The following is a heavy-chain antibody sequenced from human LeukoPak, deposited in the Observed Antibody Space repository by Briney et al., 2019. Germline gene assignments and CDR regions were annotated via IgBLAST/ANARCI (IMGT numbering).Heavy chain of an antibody. D-gene: IGHD3-22*01. J-gene: IGHJ4*02. V-gene: IGHV3-53*04. Sequence: PGGSLRLSCAASRFTFNTYAMSWVRQAPGKGLEWVSVIYSGGSTYYADSVKGRFTISRHNSKNTLYLQMNSLRAEDTAVYYCASDDSSGYYKGYWGQGTLVTVSS. CDR3: ASDDSSGYYKGY. CDR2: IYSGGST. CDR1: RFTFNTYA.